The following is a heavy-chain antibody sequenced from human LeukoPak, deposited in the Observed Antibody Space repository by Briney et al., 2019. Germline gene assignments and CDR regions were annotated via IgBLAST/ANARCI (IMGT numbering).Heavy chain of an antibody. D-gene: IGHD5-18*01. CDR3: TTGTWIQLWLADY. Sequence: GGSLRLSCAASGFTFSNACMSWVRQAPGKGLEWVGHIKGKTDGGTTDYAAPVQGRFTISRDDSKNTLFLQMNSRKTEDTAVYYCTTGTWIQLWLADYWGQGTLVTVSS. J-gene: IGHJ4*02. V-gene: IGHV3-15*01. CDR2: IKGKTDGGTT. CDR1: GFTFSNAC.